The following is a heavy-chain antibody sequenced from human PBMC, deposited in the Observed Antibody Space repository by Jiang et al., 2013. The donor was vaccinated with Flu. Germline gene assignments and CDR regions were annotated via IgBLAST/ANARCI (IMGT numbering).Heavy chain of an antibody. CDR3: ARQECQLGALSCHLDY. Sequence: VQLVESGGALVQPGGSLRLSCAASGFTFSRYWMNWVRQAPGRGLEWVANIKRDGSETYYVDSVKGRFTISRDNAKKSLYLQMNSLRTEDTAVYYCARQECQLGALSCHLDYWGRGTLVTASS. V-gene: IGHV3-7*01. J-gene: IGHJ4*02. CDR1: GFTFSRYW. D-gene: IGHD7-27*01. CDR2: IKRDGSET.